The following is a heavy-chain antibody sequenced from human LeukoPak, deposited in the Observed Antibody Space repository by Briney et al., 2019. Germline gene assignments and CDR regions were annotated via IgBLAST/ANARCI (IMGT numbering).Heavy chain of an antibody. CDR2: INPNSGGT. CDR1: GYTFSSYV. J-gene: IGHJ5*02. Sequence: ASVKVSCKASGYTFSSYVMNWVRQAPGQGPEWMGRINPNSGGTNYAQKFQGRVTMTWDTSISTAYMELSRLRSDDTAVYYCARPGVVVPAPPEDWFDPWGQGTLVTVSS. V-gene: IGHV1-2*06. CDR3: ARPGVVVPAPPEDWFDP. D-gene: IGHD2-2*01.